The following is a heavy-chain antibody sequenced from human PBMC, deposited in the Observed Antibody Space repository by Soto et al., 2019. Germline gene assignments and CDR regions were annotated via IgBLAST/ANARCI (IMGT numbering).Heavy chain of an antibody. D-gene: IGHD6-13*01. CDR1: GYIFTGQY. V-gene: IGHV1-2*02. CDR2: INPNSGDT. CDR3: ARDLIAAVGRYYYYGLDV. Sequence: ASVKVSCKASGYIFTGQYMRWVRQAPGQGLEWMGWINPNSGDTNYVQKFQGRVTITRDTSISTVYMELSRLRSDDTAVYYCARDLIAAVGRYYYYGLDVWGQGTTVTVSS. J-gene: IGHJ6*02.